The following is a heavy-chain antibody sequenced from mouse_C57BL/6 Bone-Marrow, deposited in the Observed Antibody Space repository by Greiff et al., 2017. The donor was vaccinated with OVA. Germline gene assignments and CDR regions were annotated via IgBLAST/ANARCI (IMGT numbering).Heavy chain of an antibody. CDR3: ARCLYYYGWDFDV. CDR1: GYTFTSYW. Sequence: VQLQQSGAELVKPGASVKLSCKASGYTFTSYWMHWVKQRPGQGLEWIGMIHPNSGSTNYNEKFKSKATLTVDKASSTAYMQLSSLTSEDSAVYDCARCLYYYGWDFDVWGKGTTVTVSS. D-gene: IGHD1-1*01. V-gene: IGHV1-64*01. CDR2: IHPNSGST. J-gene: IGHJ1*03.